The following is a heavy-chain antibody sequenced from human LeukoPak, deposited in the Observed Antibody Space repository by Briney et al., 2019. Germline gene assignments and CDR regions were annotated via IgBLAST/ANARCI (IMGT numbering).Heavy chain of an antibody. D-gene: IGHD1-26*01. CDR3: AEAASVGTLDY. Sequence: SETLSLTCTVSGGSISSYYWSWIRQPPGKRLEWIGYIYYSGSTNYNPSLKSRVTISVDTPKNQFSLKLSSVTAADTAVYYCAEAASVGTLDYWGQGTLVTVSS. V-gene: IGHV4-59*01. CDR2: IYYSGST. CDR1: GGSISSYY. J-gene: IGHJ4*02.